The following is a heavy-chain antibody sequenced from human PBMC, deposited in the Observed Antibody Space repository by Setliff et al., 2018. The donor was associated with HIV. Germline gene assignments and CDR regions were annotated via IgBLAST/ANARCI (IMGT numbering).Heavy chain of an antibody. D-gene: IGHD6-19*01. Sequence: ASVKVSCKASGYTFTSYDINWVRQATGQGLEWMGWMNPNNGNTGYAQKFQGRVTMTRNTSISTAYMELSSLRSEDTAVYYCARDPPSSGWYRADYWGQGTLVTVSS. J-gene: IGHJ4*02. CDR2: MNPNNGNT. V-gene: IGHV1-8*02. CDR1: GYTFTSYD. CDR3: ARDPPSSGWYRADY.